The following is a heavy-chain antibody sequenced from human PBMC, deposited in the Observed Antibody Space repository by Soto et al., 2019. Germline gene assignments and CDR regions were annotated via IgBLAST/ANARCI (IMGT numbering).Heavy chain of an antibody. CDR3: AKLRDPTYGNCHFDL. CDR2: ISGSGDNR. J-gene: IGHJ2*01. D-gene: IGHD1-1*01. CDR1: GFTFNNYA. V-gene: IGHV3-23*01. Sequence: EVQLLDSGGGLVQPGGSLRLSCAASGFTFNNYAMTWVRQAPRKGLEWVSTISGSGDNRYYADCVKGRSTIPGDNSKRTLYLEINGLRAGDTAVYYCAKLRDPTYGNCHFDLWGRGTLVTVSS.